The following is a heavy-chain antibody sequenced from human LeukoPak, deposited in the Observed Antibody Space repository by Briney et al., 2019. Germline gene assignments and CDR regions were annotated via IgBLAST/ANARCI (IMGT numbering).Heavy chain of an antibody. CDR3: TTLGAFDY. J-gene: IGHJ4*02. CDR1: GFTFSSCS. V-gene: IGHV3-15*01. D-gene: IGHD3-16*01. CDR2: IKSKTFGGTT. Sequence: GGSLRLSCAASGFTFSSCSMNWVRQAPGKGLEWVGRIKSKTFGGTTDYAAPVKGRFTISRDDSKNTLYLHMNTLKTEDTAIYYCTTLGAFDYWGQGTLVTVSS.